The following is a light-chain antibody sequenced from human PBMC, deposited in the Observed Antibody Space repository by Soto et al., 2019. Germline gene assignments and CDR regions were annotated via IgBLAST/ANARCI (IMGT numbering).Light chain of an antibody. CDR2: GAS. Sequence: EIVLTQSPGTLSLSPGERATLSCRASQSVSSRYSAWYQQKPCQAPRLLIYGASTRATGIPDRLSGSGSETDFTLSISRLEPEDFAVYYCQHYGSSPRTFGQGTRVEIK. CDR3: QHYGSSPRT. CDR1: QSVSSRY. J-gene: IGKJ1*01. V-gene: IGKV3-20*01.